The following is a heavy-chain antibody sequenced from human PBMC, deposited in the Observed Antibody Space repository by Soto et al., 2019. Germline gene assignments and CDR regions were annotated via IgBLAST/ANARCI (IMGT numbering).Heavy chain of an antibody. CDR3: TTDLTTMVVVVHDF. CDR1: GFTFSNAR. CDR2: IKRKTFGGTT. Sequence: EVQLVESGGGLVKPGGSLRLSCAASGFTFSNARMSWVRQAPGKGLEWVGLIKRKTFGGTTDYAGPVRGRFTISRDDSKSTLYLQMNSLKTEKTAVYYCTTDLTTMVVVVHDFWGQGTLVTGSP. V-gene: IGHV3-15*01. D-gene: IGHD3-22*01. J-gene: IGHJ4*02.